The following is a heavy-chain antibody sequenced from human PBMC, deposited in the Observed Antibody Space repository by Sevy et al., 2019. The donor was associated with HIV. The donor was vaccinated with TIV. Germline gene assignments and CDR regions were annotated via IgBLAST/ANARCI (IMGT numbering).Heavy chain of an antibody. Sequence: ASVKVSCKASGYTFTSYDINWVRQATGQGLEWMGWMNPNSGNTGYAQKFQGRVTMTRNTSISTAYMELSSLRSEDTAVYYWARELYYDFWSGYYTGGTFGMDVWGQGTTVTVSS. CDR1: GYTFTSYD. CDR3: ARELYYDFWSGYYTGGTFGMDV. CDR2: MNPNSGNT. V-gene: IGHV1-8*01. J-gene: IGHJ6*02. D-gene: IGHD3-3*01.